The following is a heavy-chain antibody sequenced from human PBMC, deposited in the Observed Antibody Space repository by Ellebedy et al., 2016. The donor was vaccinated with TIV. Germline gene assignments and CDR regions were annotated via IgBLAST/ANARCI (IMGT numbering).Heavy chain of an antibody. Sequence: GGSLRLXXIASGFIFSDNYMRWMRQAPGKGLEWVSYISKSSSTIYYADSVRGRFTVSRDNAKNSLYLQMNSLRAEDTDVYYCARGDSGTYIGAFELWGPGTMVTVSA. CDR1: GFIFSDNY. J-gene: IGHJ3*01. CDR2: ISKSSSTI. D-gene: IGHD1-26*01. V-gene: IGHV3-11*01. CDR3: ARGDSGTYIGAFEL.